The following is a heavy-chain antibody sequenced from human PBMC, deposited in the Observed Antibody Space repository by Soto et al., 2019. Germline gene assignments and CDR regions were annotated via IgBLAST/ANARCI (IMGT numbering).Heavy chain of an antibody. Sequence: SETLSLTCAVSGGSISSGGYSWSWIRQPPGKGLEGIGYIYHSGSIYYNPSLKGRFTISRDNVKDTLYLQMNSLRAEDTAVYYCAKVKKGPVGILDFWGQGTLVTVSS. D-gene: IGHD1-1*01. CDR3: AKVKKGPVGILDF. CDR2: IYHSGSI. J-gene: IGHJ4*02. V-gene: IGHV4-30-2*01. CDR1: GGSISSGGYS.